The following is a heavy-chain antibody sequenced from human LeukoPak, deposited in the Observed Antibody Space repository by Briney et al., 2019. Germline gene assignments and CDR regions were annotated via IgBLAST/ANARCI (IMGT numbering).Heavy chain of an antibody. V-gene: IGHV3-21*01. CDR2: ISSSSSYI. CDR1: GGSISSYY. CDR3: ARERHDAFDI. J-gene: IGHJ3*02. Sequence: PSETLSLTCTVSGGSISSYYWSWIRQPPGKGLEWVSSISSSSSYIYYADSVKGRFTISRDNAKNSLYLQMNSLRAEDTAVYYCARERHDAFDIWGQGTMVTVSS.